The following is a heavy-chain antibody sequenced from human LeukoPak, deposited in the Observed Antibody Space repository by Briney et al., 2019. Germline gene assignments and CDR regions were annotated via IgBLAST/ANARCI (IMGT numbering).Heavy chain of an antibody. D-gene: IGHD1-26*01. J-gene: IGHJ3*02. V-gene: IGHV3-48*01. CDR1: GFTFSSYS. Sequence: GGSLRLSCAASGFTFSSYSMNWVRPAPGKGLEWVSYISSSSRTIYYADSVKGRFTISRDNAKNSLYLQMNSLRAEDTAVYYCARSFLGAFDIWGQGTMVTVSS. CDR3: ARSFLGAFDI. CDR2: ISSSSRTI.